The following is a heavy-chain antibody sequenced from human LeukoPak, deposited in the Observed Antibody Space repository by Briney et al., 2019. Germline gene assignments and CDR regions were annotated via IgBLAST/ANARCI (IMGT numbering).Heavy chain of an antibody. CDR2: VHLSGAS. CDR3: ARESGAFSPFGF. J-gene: IGHJ1*01. CDR1: GGSISSYY. D-gene: IGHD1-26*01. Sequence: SETLSLTCTVSGGSISSYYWSWIRQPPGRGLEWIGEVHLSGASNYNPSLKSRVNMSIDKSRNQLSLELTSVTAADTAMYYCARESGAFSPFGFWGQGTLVTVSS. V-gene: IGHV4-59*12.